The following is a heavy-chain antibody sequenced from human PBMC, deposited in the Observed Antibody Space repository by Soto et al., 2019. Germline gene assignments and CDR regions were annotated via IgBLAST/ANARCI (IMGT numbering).Heavy chain of an antibody. V-gene: IGHV1-3*01. J-gene: IGHJ4*02. CDR2: INAGNGNT. CDR3: ARSIVEVTSFDY. CDR1: GYTFTSYA. D-gene: IGHD3-22*01. Sequence: QVQLVQSGAEVKKPGASVKVSCKASGYTFTSYAMHWVRQAPGQRLEWMGWINAGNGNTKYSQKFQGRVTIPRDTSSSTAYMELSSLRSEVTAVYYCARSIVEVTSFDYWGQGTLVTVSS.